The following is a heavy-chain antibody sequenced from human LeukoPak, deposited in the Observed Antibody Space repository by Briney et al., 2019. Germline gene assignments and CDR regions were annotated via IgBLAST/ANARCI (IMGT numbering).Heavy chain of an antibody. CDR3: ARDCGGDCYSFDY. CDR1: GYTFTGYY. J-gene: IGHJ4*02. V-gene: IGHV1-2*02. CDR2: INPNSGGT. Sequence: ASVKVSCKASGYTFTGYYMHWVQQAPGQGLEWMGWINPNSGGTNYAQKFQGRVTMTRDTSISTAYMELSRLRSDDTAVYYCARDCGGDCYSFDYWGQGTLVTVSS. D-gene: IGHD2-21*01.